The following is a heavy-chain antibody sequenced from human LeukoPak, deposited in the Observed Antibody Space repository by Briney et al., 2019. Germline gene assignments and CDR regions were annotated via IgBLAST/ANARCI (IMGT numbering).Heavy chain of an antibody. V-gene: IGHV5-51*01. Sequence: AESLKISCKASGYSFTNYWIGWVRQMPGKGLEWMGIIYPGTSDTKYSPSLQGQVTVSADKSISTAYLQWSSLKASDTAMYYCARRGYDSRGYHFYFDYWGQGTLVTVSS. CDR3: ARRGYDSRGYHFYFDY. CDR2: IYPGTSDT. D-gene: IGHD3-22*01. J-gene: IGHJ4*02. CDR1: GYSFTNYW.